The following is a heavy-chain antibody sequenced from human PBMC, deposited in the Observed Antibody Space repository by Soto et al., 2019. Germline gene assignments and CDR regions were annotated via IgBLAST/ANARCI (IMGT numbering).Heavy chain of an antibody. J-gene: IGHJ4*02. Sequence: QVQLQESGPGLVKPSQTLSLTCTVSGGSISSGGYYWSWIRQHPGKGLEWIGYIYYSGSTYYDPSLKSRVTLSVDTSKNQFSLKLSSVTAADTAVYYCARDNLGAASGWFYFDYWGQGTLVTVSS. CDR3: ARDNLGAASGWFYFDY. V-gene: IGHV4-31*03. CDR2: IYYSGST. D-gene: IGHD6-19*01. CDR1: GGSISSGGYY.